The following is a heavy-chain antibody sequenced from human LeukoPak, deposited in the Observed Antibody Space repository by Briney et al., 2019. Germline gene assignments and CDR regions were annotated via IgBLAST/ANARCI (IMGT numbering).Heavy chain of an antibody. CDR1: GFTFSDYT. J-gene: IGHJ4*02. V-gene: IGHV3-33*01. D-gene: IGHD1-26*01. CDR2: IWYDGSNK. CDR3: ATNSGSPGGY. Sequence: GGSLRLSCAASGFTFSDYTIHWVRQAPGKGLEWVPVIWYDGSNKYYADPVKGRFTISRDNSKNTLYLQMNSLRAEDTAMYYCATNSGSPGGYWGQGTLVTVSS.